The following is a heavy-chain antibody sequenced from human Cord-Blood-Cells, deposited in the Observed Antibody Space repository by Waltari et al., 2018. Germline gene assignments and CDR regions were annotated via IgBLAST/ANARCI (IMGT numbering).Heavy chain of an antibody. J-gene: IGHJ3*02. CDR2: INHSGST. Sequence: QVQLQQWGAGLLKPSETLSPTCAVYGWSSSGYYWSWIRHPPGKGLEWIGEINHSGSTNYSPSIESRVTISVDTSKNQFSLKLSSVTAADTAVYYCARPLGLGGSSYAFDIWGQGTMVTVSS. CDR1: GWSSSGYY. V-gene: IGHV4-34*01. CDR3: ARPLGLGGSSYAFDI. D-gene: IGHD6-6*01.